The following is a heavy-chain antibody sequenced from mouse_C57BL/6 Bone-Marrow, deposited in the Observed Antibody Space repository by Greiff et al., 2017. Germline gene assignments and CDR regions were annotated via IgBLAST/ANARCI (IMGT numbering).Heavy chain of an antibody. CDR2: IYPGDGDT. CDR3: SYGSTAWFAY. J-gene: IGHJ3*01. Sequence: QVQLKESGAELVKPGASVKISCKASGYAFSSYWMNWVKQRPGKGLEWIGQIYPGDGDTNYNGKFKGKATLTADKSSSTAYMQLSSLTSEDSAVYFCSYGSTAWFAYWGQGTLVTVSA. D-gene: IGHD1-1*01. V-gene: IGHV1-80*01. CDR1: GYAFSSYW.